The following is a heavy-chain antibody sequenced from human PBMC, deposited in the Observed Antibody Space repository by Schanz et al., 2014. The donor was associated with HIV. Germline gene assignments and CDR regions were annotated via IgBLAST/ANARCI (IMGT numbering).Heavy chain of an antibody. D-gene: IGHD3-10*01. V-gene: IGHV3-30-3*01. CDR1: GFTFSNYA. CDR2: ISYDGSNK. CDR3: AQEEVPNDC. Sequence: QGQLVESGGGVVQPGRSLRLSCAVSGFTFSNYAMPWVRHAPGKGLGWVAVISYDGSNKYYADSVKGRFTISRDNSKNTLYLQMNSLRADDTAVYFCAQEEVPNDCWGQGTLVTVSS. J-gene: IGHJ4*02.